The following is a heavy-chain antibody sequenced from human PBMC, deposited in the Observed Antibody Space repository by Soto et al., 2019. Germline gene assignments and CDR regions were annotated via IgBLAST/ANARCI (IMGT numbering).Heavy chain of an antibody. D-gene: IGHD2-21*02. CDR2: MYNTGST. CDR3: ARDLWGYCGADCYPLDV. J-gene: IGHJ6*02. Sequence: SETLSLSCTVSGGSIRRYSWSWSRQPHGKGPEWIGYMYNTGSTIYNPSLKSRVTISVDTSKNQFSLKLNSVTAADTAVYYCARDLWGYCGADCYPLDVWGQGTTVT. CDR1: GGSIRRYS. V-gene: IGHV4-59*01.